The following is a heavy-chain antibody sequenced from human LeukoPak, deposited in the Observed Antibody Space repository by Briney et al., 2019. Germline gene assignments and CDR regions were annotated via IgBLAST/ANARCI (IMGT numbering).Heavy chain of an antibody. CDR2: MNPNSGNT. CDR3: ARGRYYYYYMDV. Sequence: EASVKVSCKASGYTLTSYDINWVRQATGQGLEWMGWMNPNSGNTGYAQKFQGRVTMTRNTSISTAYMELSSLRSEDTAVYYCARGRYYYYYMDVWGKGTTVTVSS. V-gene: IGHV1-8*01. J-gene: IGHJ6*03. CDR1: GYTLTSYD.